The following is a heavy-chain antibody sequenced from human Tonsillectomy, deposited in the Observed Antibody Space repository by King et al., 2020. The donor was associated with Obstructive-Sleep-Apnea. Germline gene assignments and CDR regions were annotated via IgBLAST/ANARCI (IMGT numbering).Heavy chain of an antibody. CDR2: VGGSGSGGST. V-gene: IGHV3-23*04. J-gene: IGHJ6*02. Sequence: VQLVESGGGLVQPGGSLRLSCAASGFTFSSFAMTWVRQAPGKGLEWVSTVGGSGSGGSTHYPDSVQGRFTISRDDSKNSLFLQMSSLRVDDTAVYYCAKEGPIAVAPSFYYGMDVWGQGTTVTVSS. D-gene: IGHD6-19*01. CDR3: AKEGPIAVAPSFYYGMDV. CDR1: GFTFSSFA.